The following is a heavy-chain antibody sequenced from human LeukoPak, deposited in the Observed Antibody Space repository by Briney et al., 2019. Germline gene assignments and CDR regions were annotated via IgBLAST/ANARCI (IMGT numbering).Heavy chain of an antibody. CDR2: IYYSGST. CDR1: GGSISSSSYY. D-gene: IGHD3-10*01. J-gene: IGHJ3*02. Sequence: SETLSLTCTVSGGSISSSSYYWGWIRQPPGKGLEWIGSIYYSGSTYYNPSLKSRVTISVDTSKNQFSLKLSSVTAADTAVYYCARAAAYYGSGTGRRRGAFDIWGQGTMVTVSS. V-gene: IGHV4-39*07. CDR3: ARAAAYYGSGTGRRRGAFDI.